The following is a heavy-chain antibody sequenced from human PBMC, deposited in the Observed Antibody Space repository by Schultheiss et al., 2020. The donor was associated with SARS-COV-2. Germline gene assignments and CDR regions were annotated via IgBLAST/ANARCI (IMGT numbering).Heavy chain of an antibody. V-gene: IGHV4-34*01. CDR1: GGSFSGYY. D-gene: IGHD6-6*01. Sequence: SETLSLTCAVYGGSFSGYYWSWIRQPPGKGLEWIGEINHSGSTKYNPSLKSRVTISVDTSKNQVSLKVRSVTAADTAVYYCAHSSSFADYWGQGTLVTVSS. J-gene: IGHJ4*02. CDR3: AHSSSFADY. CDR2: INHSGST.